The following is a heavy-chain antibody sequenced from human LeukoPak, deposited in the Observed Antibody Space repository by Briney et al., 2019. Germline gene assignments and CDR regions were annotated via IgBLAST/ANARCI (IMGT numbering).Heavy chain of an antibody. V-gene: IGHV3-33*01. D-gene: IGHD6-6*01. CDR1: GFTFSSYG. Sequence: GGSLRLSCAASGFTFSSYGMHWVRQAPGKGLEWVAVIWYDGSNKYYAESVKGRFTVSRDNSKNTVYLQMNSLRAEDTAVYFCARGGIAARPSDSWGQGTLVTVSS. CDR2: IWYDGSNK. J-gene: IGHJ4*02. CDR3: ARGGIAARPSDS.